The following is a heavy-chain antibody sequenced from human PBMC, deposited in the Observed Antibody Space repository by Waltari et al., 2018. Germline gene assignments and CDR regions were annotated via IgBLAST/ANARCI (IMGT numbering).Heavy chain of an antibody. J-gene: IGHJ6*02. CDR3: ARVGDYHGSGRFGLDV. CDR2: INRDGSN. V-gene: IGHV4-34*01. Sequence: QVQLQLWCAGLLKPSETLSLTCAVYGGSFSGYFWSWVRQSPGKGLEWIGQINRDGSNKFNPSLKSRVAMSVDTIKSQISLRLTSVTAADAAVYYCARVGDYHGSGRFGLDVWGQGTRVTVSS. D-gene: IGHD3-10*01. CDR1: GGSFSGYF.